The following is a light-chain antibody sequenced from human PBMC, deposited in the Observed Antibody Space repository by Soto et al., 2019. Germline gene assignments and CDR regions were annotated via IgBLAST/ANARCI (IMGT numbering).Light chain of an antibody. CDR2: ENN. CDR3: QSYDSSLSRV. J-gene: IGLJ2*01. V-gene: IGLV1-40*01. Sequence: QSVLTQPPSVSEAPGQRVTISCTGSSSNIGAGYEAHWYQQVPGTAPKLLIYENNNRPSGVPDRFSGSKSGTSASLAITGLQAEDEADYYCQSYDSSLSRVFGGGTKVTVL. CDR1: SSNIGAGYE.